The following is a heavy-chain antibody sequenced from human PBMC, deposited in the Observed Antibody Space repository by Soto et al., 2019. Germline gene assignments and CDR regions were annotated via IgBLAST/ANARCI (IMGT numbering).Heavy chain of an antibody. Sequence: QVQLVQSGAEVKKPGSSVKVSCKASGGTFSSYAISWVRQAPGQGLEWMGGIIPIFGTANYAQKFQGRVTITADESTSTAYMELSSLRSEDTAVYYCARGGVAASGSGEYAMDVWGQGTTVIVSS. V-gene: IGHV1-69*01. CDR1: GGTFSSYA. CDR2: IIPIFGTA. J-gene: IGHJ6*02. CDR3: ARGGVAASGSGEYAMDV. D-gene: IGHD6-13*01.